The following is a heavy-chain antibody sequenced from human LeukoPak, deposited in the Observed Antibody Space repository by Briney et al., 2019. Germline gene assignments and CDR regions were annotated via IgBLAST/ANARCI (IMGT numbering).Heavy chain of an antibody. D-gene: IGHD3-9*01. V-gene: IGHV4-39*01. CDR2: INHSGST. CDR3: ARHVFNVLRYFDWLLGPYFDY. J-gene: IGHJ4*02. CDR1: GGSISSSSYY. Sequence: SETLSLTCTVSGGSISSSSYYWSWIRQPPGKGLEWIGEINHSGSTNYNPSLKSRVTISVDTSKNQFSLKLSSVTAADTAVYYCARHVFNVLRYFDWLLGPYFDYWGQGTLVTVSS.